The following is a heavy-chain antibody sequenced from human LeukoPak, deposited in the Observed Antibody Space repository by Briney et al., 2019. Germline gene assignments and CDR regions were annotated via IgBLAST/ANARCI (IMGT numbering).Heavy chain of an antibody. D-gene: IGHD3-22*01. CDR1: GGSISSSSYY. V-gene: IGHV4-39*01. Sequence: SETPSLTCTVSGGSISSSSYYWGWIRQPPGKGLEWIASIYYSGSVHYNPSLKSRVTMSVDTSKNQFSLNLRSVTAADTAVYYCARRMIGIRFDPWGQGTLVTVSS. CDR3: ARRMIGIRFDP. CDR2: IYYSGSV. J-gene: IGHJ5*02.